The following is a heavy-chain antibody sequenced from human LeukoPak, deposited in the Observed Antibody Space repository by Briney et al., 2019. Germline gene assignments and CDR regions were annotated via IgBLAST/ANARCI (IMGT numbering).Heavy chain of an antibody. J-gene: IGHJ6*02. CDR2: ISYDGSNK. V-gene: IGHV3-30*18. CDR1: GFTFSSYG. CDR3: AKDIVVVPAATGYYYYYGMDV. Sequence: GGSLRLSCAASGFTFSSYGIHWVRQAPGKGLEWVAVISYDGSNKYYADSVRGRFTISRDNSKNTLYLQMSSLRAEDTAVYYCAKDIVVVPAATGYYYYYGMDVWGQGTTVTVSS. D-gene: IGHD2-2*01.